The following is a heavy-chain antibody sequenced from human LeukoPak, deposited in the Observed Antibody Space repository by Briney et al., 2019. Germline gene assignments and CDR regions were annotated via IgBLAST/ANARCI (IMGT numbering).Heavy chain of an antibody. CDR1: GGTSSSYA. J-gene: IGHJ4*02. CDR3: ARDHYYDSSGYFSENPPGEPDY. D-gene: IGHD3-22*01. Sequence: ASVKVSCKASGGTSSSYAISWVRQAPGQGLEWMGRIIPIFGTANYAQKFQGRVTITTDESTSTAYMELSSLRSEDTAVYYCARDHYYDSSGYFSENPPGEPDYWGQGTLVTVSS. V-gene: IGHV1-69*05. CDR2: IIPIFGTA.